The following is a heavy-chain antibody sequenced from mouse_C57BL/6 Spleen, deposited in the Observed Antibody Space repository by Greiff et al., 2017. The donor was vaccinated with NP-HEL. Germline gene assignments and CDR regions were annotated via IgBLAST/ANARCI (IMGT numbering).Heavy chain of an antibody. D-gene: IGHD1-2*01. V-gene: IGHV1-12*01. CDR1: GYTFTSYN. J-gene: IGHJ4*01. CDR2: IYPGNGDT. CDR3: ARGRTAPYGDAMDY. Sequence: QVQLQQSGAELVRPGASVKMSCKASGYTFTSYNMHWVKQTPRQGLEWIGAIYPGNGDTSYNQKFKGKATLTVDKSSSTAYMQLSSLTSEDSAVYFWARGRTAPYGDAMDYWGQGTSVTVSS.